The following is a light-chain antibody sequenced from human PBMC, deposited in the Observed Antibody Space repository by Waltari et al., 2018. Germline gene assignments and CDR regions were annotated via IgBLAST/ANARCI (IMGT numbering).Light chain of an antibody. Sequence: EVVLTQSPVTLSVSPGERATLSCRASQIISSNLAWYQQKPGQAPRLLMFGAYARAAGIPARFSGSESGTEFTLTISSLQSEDFAVYYCQQYNSWPRTFGQGTKVEIK. CDR3: QQYNSWPRT. CDR1: QIISSN. V-gene: IGKV3-15*01. CDR2: GAY. J-gene: IGKJ1*01.